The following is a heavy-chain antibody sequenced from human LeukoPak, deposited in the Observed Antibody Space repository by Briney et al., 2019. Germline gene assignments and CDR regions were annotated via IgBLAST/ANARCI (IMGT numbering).Heavy chain of an antibody. CDR1: GYTFTGYY. CDR2: ISYDGSNK. CDR3: ARDKSSWYYYYMDV. J-gene: IGHJ6*03. Sequence: SCKASGYTFTGYYMHWVRQAPGKGLEWVAAISYDGSNKYYADSVKGRFTISRDNSKNTLYLQMNSLRAEDTAVYYCARDKSSWYYYYMDVWGKGTTVTVSS. V-gene: IGHV3-30-3*01. D-gene: IGHD6-13*01.